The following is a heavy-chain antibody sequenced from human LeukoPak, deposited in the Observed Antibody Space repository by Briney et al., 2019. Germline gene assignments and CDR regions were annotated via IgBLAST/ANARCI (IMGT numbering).Heavy chain of an antibody. V-gene: IGHV4-34*01. CDR2: INHSGST. D-gene: IGHD5-24*01. J-gene: IGHJ5*02. CDR3: AREAEMATITWAWFDP. CDR1: GGSISSGGYY. Sequence: SETLSLTCAVSGGSISSGGYYWSWIRQPPGKGLEWIGEINHSGSTNYNPSLKSRVTISVDTSKNQFSLKLSSVTAADTAVYYCAREAEMATITWAWFDPWGQGTLVTVSS.